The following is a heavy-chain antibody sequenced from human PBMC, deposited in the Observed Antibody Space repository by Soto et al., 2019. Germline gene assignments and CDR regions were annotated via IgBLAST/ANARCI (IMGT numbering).Heavy chain of an antibody. J-gene: IGHJ4*02. CDR1: GFTFSSYS. V-gene: IGHV3-21*01. D-gene: IGHD3-9*01. CDR2: ISSSSSYI. Sequence: GGSLRLSCAASGFTFSSYSMNWVRQAPGKGLEWVSSISSSSSYIYYADSVKGRFTISRDNAKNSLYLQMNSLRAEDTAVYYCARGRGDVGYFDWLPTIWGQGTLVTVSS. CDR3: ARGRGDVGYFDWLPTI.